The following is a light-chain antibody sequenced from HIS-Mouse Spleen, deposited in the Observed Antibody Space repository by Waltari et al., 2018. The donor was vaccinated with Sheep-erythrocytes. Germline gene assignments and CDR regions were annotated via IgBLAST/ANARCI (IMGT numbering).Light chain of an antibody. Sequence: DIQMTQSPSSLSASVGDRVTITCRASQSISSYLNWYQQKPGKAPKLLIYAASSLQSWVPSRFSGSGSGTDFTLTISSLQPEDFATYYCHQSYSTPQFTFGPGTKVDIK. CDR2: AAS. V-gene: IGKV1-39*01. CDR1: QSISSY. CDR3: HQSYSTPQFT. J-gene: IGKJ3*01.